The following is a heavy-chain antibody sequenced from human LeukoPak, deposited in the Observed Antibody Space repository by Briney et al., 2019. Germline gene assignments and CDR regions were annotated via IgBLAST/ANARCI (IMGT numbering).Heavy chain of an antibody. CDR1: RFTYSSYI. CDR2: TGGSCSYM. CDR3: ARVGCSSPGCAMDV. Sequence: GGSLRLSPAPSRFTYSSYIMNSVRQAPGKGLERVSSTGGSCSYMYYSYSVKRRFTISRDNAKNSLDLQMSSLRAEDTAVYYCARVGCSSPGCAMDVWGQGTTVTVSS. D-gene: IGHD2-2*01. J-gene: IGHJ6*02. V-gene: IGHV3-21*01.